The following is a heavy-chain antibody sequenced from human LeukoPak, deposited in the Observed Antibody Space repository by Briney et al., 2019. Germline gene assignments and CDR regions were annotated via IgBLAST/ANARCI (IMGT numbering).Heavy chain of an antibody. CDR3: ARDKYYYDSSGYLDAFDI. J-gene: IGHJ3*02. CDR2: IYTSGST. D-gene: IGHD3-22*01. Sequence: PSETLSLTCTVSGGSTSSGSYYWSWIRQPAGKGLEWIGRIYTSGSTNYNPSLKSRVTISVDTSKNQFSLKLSSVTAADTAVYYCARDKYYYDSSGYLDAFDIWGQGTMVTVSS. V-gene: IGHV4-61*02. CDR1: GGSTSSGSYY.